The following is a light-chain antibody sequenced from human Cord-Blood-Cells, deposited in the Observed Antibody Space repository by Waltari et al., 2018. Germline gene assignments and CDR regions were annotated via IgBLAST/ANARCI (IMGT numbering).Light chain of an antibody. J-gene: IGKJ2*01. CDR3: QQYYSTPYT. V-gene: IGKV4-1*01. CDR2: WAS. Sequence: DIVMTQSTASLAVSLGERATINCKSRQSVLYSSNNKNYLAWYQQKPGQPPKLLIYWASTRESGVPDRFSGSGSGTDFTLTISSLQAEDVAVYYCQQYYSTPYTFGQGTKLEIK. CDR1: QSVLYSSNNKNY.